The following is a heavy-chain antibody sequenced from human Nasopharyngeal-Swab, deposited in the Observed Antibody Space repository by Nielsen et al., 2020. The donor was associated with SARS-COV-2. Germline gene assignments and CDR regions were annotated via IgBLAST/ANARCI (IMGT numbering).Heavy chain of an antibody. CDR2: IWYDGSNK. Sequence: GGSLSLSCAASGFTFSSYGMHWVRQAPGKGLEWVAVIWYDGSNKYYADSVKGRFTISRDNSKNTLYLQMNSLRAEDTAVYYCAGARGSSGYYYDYYYYMDVWGKGTTVTVSS. D-gene: IGHD3-22*01. CDR1: GFTFSSYG. V-gene: IGHV3-33*01. CDR3: AGARGSSGYYYDYYYYMDV. J-gene: IGHJ6*03.